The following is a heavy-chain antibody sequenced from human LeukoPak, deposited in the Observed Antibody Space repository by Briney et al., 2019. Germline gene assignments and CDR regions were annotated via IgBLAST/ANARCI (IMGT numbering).Heavy chain of an antibody. CDR2: IIPIFGTA. D-gene: IGHD5-24*01. Sequence: SVKVSCKASGGTFSSYAISWVRQAPGQGLEWMGRIIPIFGTANYAQKFQGRVTITTDESTSTAYMELSSLRSEDTAVYYCARDRGRWLRLGYFDYWGQGTLVTVSS. CDR3: ARDRGRWLRLGYFDY. CDR1: GGTFSSYA. V-gene: IGHV1-69*05. J-gene: IGHJ4*02.